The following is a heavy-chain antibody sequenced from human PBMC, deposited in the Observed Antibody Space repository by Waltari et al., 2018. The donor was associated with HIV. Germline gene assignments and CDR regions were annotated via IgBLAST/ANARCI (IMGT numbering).Heavy chain of an antibody. D-gene: IGHD6-13*01. CDR2: ISGSGGTT. V-gene: IGHV3-23*01. CDR1: GFTFSNYA. Sequence: EVQLLESGGGLVQPGGSLRLSCAASGFTFSNYAMSWVRQAPGKGLEWVSDISGSGGTTYYADSVKGRFTISRDDSKSTVFLQMNSLRAEDTAVYYCAKKMSSSWYDLIDYWGQGMLVTVSS. CDR3: AKKMSSSWYDLIDY. J-gene: IGHJ4*02.